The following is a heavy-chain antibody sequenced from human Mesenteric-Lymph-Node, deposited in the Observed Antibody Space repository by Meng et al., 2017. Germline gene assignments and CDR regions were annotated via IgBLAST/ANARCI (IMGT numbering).Heavy chain of an antibody. Sequence: SQTLSLTCAISGDSVSSNSASWNRIRQSPSRGLEWLGRTYYRSKWYNDYAVSVKSRITITPDTSKNQFSLQLNSVTPEDTAVYYCAKDTDGWYYFGYWGQGTLVTVSS. D-gene: IGHD6-19*01. J-gene: IGHJ4*02. CDR1: GDSVSSNSAS. CDR2: TYYRSKWYN. CDR3: AKDTDGWYYFGY. V-gene: IGHV6-1*01.